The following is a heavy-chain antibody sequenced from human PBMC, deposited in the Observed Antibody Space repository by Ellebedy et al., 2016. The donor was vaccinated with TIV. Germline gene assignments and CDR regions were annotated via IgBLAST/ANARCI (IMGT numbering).Heavy chain of an antibody. D-gene: IGHD6-19*01. CDR3: VKERDGGWDY. J-gene: IGHJ4*02. CDR2: ISDSGDGT. V-gene: IGHV3-23*01. CDR1: GFTFSNYA. Sequence: GESLKISCEASGFTFSNYAMGWVRQAPGQGLEWVSTISDSGDGTFYSDSVQGRFTISRDNSKNMLYLQMNSLRAEDTALYYCVKERDGGWDYWGQGTLVTVSS.